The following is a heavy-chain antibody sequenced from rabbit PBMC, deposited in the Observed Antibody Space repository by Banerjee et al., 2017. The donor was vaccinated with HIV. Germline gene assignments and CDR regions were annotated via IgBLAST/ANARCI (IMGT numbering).Heavy chain of an antibody. Sequence: QSLEEDGGDLVKTGASLTITCTASGFSFSSSGYMCWVRQAPGKGLEGSFCIVGSASDFTYSSSWAKGRFTCSKTSSTSLTLQTTSLTVADTATYFCARDTASSVSSYGMDLWGPGTLVTVS. J-gene: IGHJ6*01. V-gene: IGHV1S40*01. CDR3: ARDTASSVSSYGMDL. CDR1: GFSFSSSGY. D-gene: IGHD6-1*01. CDR2: IVGSASDFT.